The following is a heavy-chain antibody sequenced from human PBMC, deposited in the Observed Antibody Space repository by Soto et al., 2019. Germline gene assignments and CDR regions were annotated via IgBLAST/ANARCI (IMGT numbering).Heavy chain of an antibody. Sequence: EVQLLESGGGLVHPGGSLRLSCAASGFTFSGYAMNWVRQAPGKGLEWVSGISGSGGRTYYADSVKGRFTISRDNSKNTLYLQLNSLRPEDTAVYFCARSGPGQDCRGGGCHRTFAFWGQGTLVTVSS. D-gene: IGHD2-15*01. CDR2: ISGSGGRT. V-gene: IGHV3-23*01. CDR1: GFTFSGYA. J-gene: IGHJ4*02. CDR3: ARSGPGQDCRGGGCHRTFAF.